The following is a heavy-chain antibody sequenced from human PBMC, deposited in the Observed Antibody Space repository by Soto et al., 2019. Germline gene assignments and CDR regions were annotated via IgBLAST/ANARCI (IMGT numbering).Heavy chain of an antibody. CDR1: GGSISSGGYS. J-gene: IGHJ4*02. CDR3: ARGTHGDYVTDY. Sequence: SETLSLTCAVSGGSISSGGYSWSWIRQPSGKGLEWIGYMYHSGSTYYNPSLKSRVTISIDRSKNQFSPKLSSVTAADTAVYYCARGTHGDYVTDYWGQGTLVTVSS. CDR2: MYHSGST. V-gene: IGHV4-30-2*01. D-gene: IGHD4-17*01.